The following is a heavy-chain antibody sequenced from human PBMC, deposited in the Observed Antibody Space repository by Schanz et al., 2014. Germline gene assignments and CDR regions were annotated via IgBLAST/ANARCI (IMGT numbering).Heavy chain of an antibody. Sequence: QVQLVQSGAEVKKPGASVKVSCKASGYTFTRYYIHWVRQAPGQGLEWMGWISPYNGNTNYAQKLQGRVTFTADKSTSTAYMELSSLRYEDTALYYCARGTMPGTFDIWGQGTMVTVSS. CDR1: GYTFTRYY. V-gene: IGHV1-18*04. D-gene: IGHD2-2*01. CDR2: ISPYNGNT. CDR3: ARGTMPGTFDI. J-gene: IGHJ3*02.